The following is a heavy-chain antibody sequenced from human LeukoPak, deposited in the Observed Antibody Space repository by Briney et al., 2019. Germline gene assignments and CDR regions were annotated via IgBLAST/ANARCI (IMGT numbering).Heavy chain of an antibody. V-gene: IGHV4-59*01. CDR3: ARGKLSYFDY. CDR2: IYYSGST. D-gene: IGHD5-18*01. CDR1: GGSISSYY. Sequence: PSETLSLTCTVSGGSISSYYWSWIRQPPGKGLEWIGYIYYSGSTNYKPSLKSRVTISVDTSKNQFSLKLSSVTAADTAVYYCARGKLSYFDYWGQGTLVTVSS. J-gene: IGHJ4*02.